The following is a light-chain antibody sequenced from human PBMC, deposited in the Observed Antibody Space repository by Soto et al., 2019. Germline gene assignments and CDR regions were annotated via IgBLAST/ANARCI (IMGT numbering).Light chain of an antibody. CDR2: GAS. J-gene: IGKJ4*01. Sequence: EIVLTQSPGTLSLSPGERATLSCRASQSVTSSYLAWYQQKPGQAPRLLIYGASSRATDIPDRFSGGGSGTDFTLTISRLEPEDFAVYYCQQYGRSPLTFGGGTKVDIK. V-gene: IGKV3-20*01. CDR3: QQYGRSPLT. CDR1: QSVTSSY.